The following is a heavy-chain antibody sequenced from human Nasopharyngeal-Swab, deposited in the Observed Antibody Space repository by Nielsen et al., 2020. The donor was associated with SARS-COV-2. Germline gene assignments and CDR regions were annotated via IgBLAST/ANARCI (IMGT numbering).Heavy chain of an antibody. CDR1: GFTFSSYW. V-gene: IGHV3-7*01. CDR3: VRGPAYCGGDCYFDY. CDR2: IKQDGSEK. J-gene: IGHJ4*02. Sequence: GESLKISCAASGFTFSSYWTSWVRQAPGKGLEWVANIKQDGSEKYYVDSVKGRFTISRDNAKNSLYLQMNSLRAEDTAVYYCVRGPAYCGGDCYFDYWGQGTLVTVSS. D-gene: IGHD2-21*02.